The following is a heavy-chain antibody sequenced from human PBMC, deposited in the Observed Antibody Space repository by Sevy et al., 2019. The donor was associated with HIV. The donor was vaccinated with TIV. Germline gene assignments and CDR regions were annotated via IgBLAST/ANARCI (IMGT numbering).Heavy chain of an antibody. Sequence: GGSLRHSCAASGFTFSSYSMNWVRQAPGKGLEWVSYISSSSSTIYYADSVKGRFTISRDNAKNSLYLQMNSLRDEDTAVYYCARDLRITMIVVAALDAFDIWGQGTMVTVSS. CDR1: GFTFSSYS. J-gene: IGHJ3*02. D-gene: IGHD3-22*01. CDR3: ARDLRITMIVVAALDAFDI. V-gene: IGHV3-48*02. CDR2: ISSSSSTI.